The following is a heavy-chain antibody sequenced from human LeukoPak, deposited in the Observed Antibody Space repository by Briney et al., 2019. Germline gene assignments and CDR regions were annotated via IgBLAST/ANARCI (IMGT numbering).Heavy chain of an antibody. CDR3: SKDPPISAAGPRYSDR. CDR1: GFTFSSYA. CDR2: INSGGNT. Sequence: PGGSLRLSCAASGFTFSSYAMSWVRQAPGKGLEWVSTINSGGNTYYADSMKGRFTISRDNSKNTLFLQMNGLRVEDTGVYYCSKDPPISAAGPRYSDRWGQGTLVTVSS. V-gene: IGHV3-23*01. J-gene: IGHJ4*02. D-gene: IGHD6-13*01.